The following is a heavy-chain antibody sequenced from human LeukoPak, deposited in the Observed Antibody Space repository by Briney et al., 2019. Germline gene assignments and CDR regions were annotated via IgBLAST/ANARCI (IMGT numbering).Heavy chain of an antibody. CDR2: IIPIFGTA. CDR1: GGTFSSYA. V-gene: IGHV1-69*06. CDR3: AXXXXVLRFLEWSNWFDP. Sequence: ASVKVSCKASGGTFSSYAISWVRQAPGQGLEWMGRIIPIFGTANYAQKFQGRFTITADKSTSTAYMELSSLRSEDTAVYYCAXXXXVLRFLEWSNWFDPWGQGTLVTVSS. J-gene: IGHJ5*02. D-gene: IGHD3-3*01.